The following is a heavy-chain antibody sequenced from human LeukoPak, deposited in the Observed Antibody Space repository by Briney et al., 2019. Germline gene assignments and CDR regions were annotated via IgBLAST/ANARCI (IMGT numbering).Heavy chain of an antibody. CDR2: ISWNSDSI. CDR3: TRRANFYYMDV. V-gene: IGHV3-9*01. CDR1: GFTFDDYA. Sequence: QSGGSLRLSCAVYGFTFDDYAMHWVRQAPGKGLEWVSGISWNSDSIGYADSVKGRLTISRDNAKNSLYLQMNSLRAEDTAVYYCTRRANFYYMDVWGKGTTVTVSS. J-gene: IGHJ6*03.